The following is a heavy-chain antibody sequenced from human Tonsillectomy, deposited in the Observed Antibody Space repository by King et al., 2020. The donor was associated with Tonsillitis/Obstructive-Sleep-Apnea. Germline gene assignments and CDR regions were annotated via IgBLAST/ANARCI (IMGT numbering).Heavy chain of an antibody. V-gene: IGHV5-51*01. J-gene: IGHJ4*02. CDR2: IYPGDSDT. CDR1: GYSFTSYW. Sequence: QLVQSGAEVKKPGESLKISCKGSGYSFTSYWIGWVRHMPGKGLEWMGIIYPGDSDTRYSPSFQGQVTISADKSISPAYLQWSSLKASDTAMYYCARRGGGSYSNYSPLDYWGQGTLVTVSS. D-gene: IGHD4-11*01. CDR3: ARRGGGSYSNYSPLDY.